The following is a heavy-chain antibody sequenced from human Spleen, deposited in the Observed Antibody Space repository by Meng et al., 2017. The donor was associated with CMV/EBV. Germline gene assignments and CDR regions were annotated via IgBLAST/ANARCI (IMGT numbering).Heavy chain of an antibody. CDR2: IYYRGRT. Sequence: VRSGSYYWICIRQPPGKGLEWIGYIYYRGRTNYNPSLKSRVTISVDTSKNQFSLKLSSVTAADTAVYYCARGYDYDFWSGYFPLFDYWGQGTLVTVSS. J-gene: IGHJ4*02. CDR3: ARGYDYDFWSGYFPLFDY. V-gene: IGHV4-61*01. CDR1: VRSGSYY. D-gene: IGHD3-3*01.